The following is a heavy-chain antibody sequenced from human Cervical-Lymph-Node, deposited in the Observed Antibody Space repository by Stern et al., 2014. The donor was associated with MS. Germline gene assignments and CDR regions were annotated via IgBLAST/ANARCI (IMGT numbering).Heavy chain of an antibody. CDR3: ARSSPMALRYGMDV. J-gene: IGHJ6*02. V-gene: IGHV3-33*01. CDR2: ISYDGRNE. D-gene: IGHD3-16*01. CDR1: GFVFSGFG. Sequence: VQLVESGGGVVQPGRSLRLSCAASGFVFSGFGMHWVRQAPGKGLEWVGVISYDGRNENYGESVKGRATISRDNSKNTLYLQVNSLRAEDTAVYYCARSSPMALRYGMDVWGRGTTVTVSS.